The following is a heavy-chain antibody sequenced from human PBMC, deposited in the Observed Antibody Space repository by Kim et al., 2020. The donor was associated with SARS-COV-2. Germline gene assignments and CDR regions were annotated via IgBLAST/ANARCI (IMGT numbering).Heavy chain of an antibody. CDR3: AKDLSPFHYGDYGEG. Sequence: GGSLRLSCAASGFTFSSYGMHWVRQAPGKGLEWVAVISYDGSNKYYADSVKGRFTISRDNSKNTLYLQMNSLRAEDTAVYYCAKDLSPFHYGDYGEGWGQGTLVTVSS. CDR2: ISYDGSNK. V-gene: IGHV3-30*18. D-gene: IGHD4-17*01. CDR1: GFTFSSYG. J-gene: IGHJ4*02.